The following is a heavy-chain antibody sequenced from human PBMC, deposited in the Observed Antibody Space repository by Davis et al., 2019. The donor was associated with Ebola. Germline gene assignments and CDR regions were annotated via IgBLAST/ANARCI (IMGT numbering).Heavy chain of an antibody. V-gene: IGHV3-33*07. CDR1: EFSFTTSW. D-gene: IGHD4-17*01. J-gene: IGHJ6*02. CDR2: IWYDETNS. CDR3: ARDSDYGYYHGMDV. Sequence: GESLKISCAASEFSFTTSWMSWVRQAPGKGLEWVATIWYDETNSYYADSVKGRFTISRDDSKNTLYLQMNSLRAEDTAVYYCARDSDYGYYHGMDVWGQGTTVTVSS.